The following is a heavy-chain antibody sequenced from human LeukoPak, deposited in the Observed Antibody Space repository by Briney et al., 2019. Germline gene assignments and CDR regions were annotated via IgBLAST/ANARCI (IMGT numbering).Heavy chain of an antibody. Sequence: GGSLRLSCAASGFTFDDYAMPWVRQAPGKGLEWVSGISWNSGSIGYADSVKGRFTISRDNAKNSLYLQMNSLRAEDTALYYCAKDLFPSLLWSYNWFDPWGQGTLVTVSS. D-gene: IGHD3-10*01. CDR2: ISWNSGSI. J-gene: IGHJ5*02. CDR3: AKDLFPSLLWSYNWFDP. V-gene: IGHV3-9*01. CDR1: GFTFDDYA.